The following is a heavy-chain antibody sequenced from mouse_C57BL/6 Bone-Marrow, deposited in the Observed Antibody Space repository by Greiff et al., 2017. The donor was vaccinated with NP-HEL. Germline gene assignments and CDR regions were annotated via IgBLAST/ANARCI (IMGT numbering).Heavy chain of an antibody. CDR2: IDPENGDT. CDR3: TLWDWFAY. V-gene: IGHV14-4*01. Sequence: QLQQSGAELVRPGASVKLSCTASGFNIKDDYMHWVKQRPEQGLEWIGWIDPENGDTEYASKFQGKATITADTSSNTAYLQLSSLTSEDTAVYYCTLWDWFAYWGQGTLVTVSA. CDR1: GFNIKDDY. D-gene: IGHD1-1*02. J-gene: IGHJ3*01.